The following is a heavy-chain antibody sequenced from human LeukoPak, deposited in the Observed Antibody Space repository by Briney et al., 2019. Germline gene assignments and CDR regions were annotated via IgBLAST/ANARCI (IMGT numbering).Heavy chain of an antibody. V-gene: IGHV3-30-3*01. CDR1: GFTFSSYA. Sequence: GGSLRLSCAASGFTFSSYAMHWVRQPPGKGLEWVAVMLSDGNNKYYADSVKGRFTISRDNSKNTLDLQMNSLRAEDMALYYCAKDSGSYMGDAFDIWGQGTMVTVSS. CDR2: MLSDGNNK. D-gene: IGHD1-26*01. J-gene: IGHJ3*02. CDR3: AKDSGSYMGDAFDI.